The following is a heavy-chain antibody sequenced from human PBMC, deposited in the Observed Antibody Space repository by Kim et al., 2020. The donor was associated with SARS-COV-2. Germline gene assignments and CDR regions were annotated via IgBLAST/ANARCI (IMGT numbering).Heavy chain of an antibody. J-gene: IGHJ6*03. V-gene: IGHV4-34*12. D-gene: IGHD3-3*01. CDR1: RGSFDDYY. CDR3: ARTNFGGTQYYYMDV. Sequence: SETLSLTCGVFRGSFDDYYWAWIRQPPGKGLEWIGEIIHSGITSYNPSLKSRVTISVNTSKRQISLRLSSVTAADTAGYYCARTNFGGTQYYYMDVWGKG. CDR2: IIHSGIT.